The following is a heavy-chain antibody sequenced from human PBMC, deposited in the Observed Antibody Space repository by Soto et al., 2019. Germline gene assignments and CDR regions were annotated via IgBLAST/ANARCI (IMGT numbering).Heavy chain of an antibody. Sequence: PSETLSLTCTVSGGSISSGDYYWSWIRQPPGKGLEWIGYIYYSGSTYYNPSLKSRVTISVDTSKNQFSLKLSSVTAADTAVYYCARGPPKTDYSNYYYYYMDVWGKGTTVTVSS. CDR3: ARGPPKTDYSNYYYYYMDV. V-gene: IGHV4-30-4*01. J-gene: IGHJ6*03. CDR2: IYYSGST. D-gene: IGHD4-4*01. CDR1: GGSISSGDYY.